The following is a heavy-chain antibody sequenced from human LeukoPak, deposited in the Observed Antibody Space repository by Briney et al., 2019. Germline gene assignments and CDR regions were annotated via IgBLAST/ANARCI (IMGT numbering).Heavy chain of an antibody. CDR2: ISSSGSTI. J-gene: IGHJ4*02. V-gene: IGHV3-48*03. D-gene: IGHD2-2*01. CDR3: ARFIPAGAFDY. Sequence: GGSLRLSCAASGFTFSSYEMNWVRQAPGKGLEWVSYISSSGSTIYYADSVKGRFTISRDNAKNSLYLQMNSLRAEDTAVYYCARFIPAGAFDYWGQGTLVTVSS. CDR1: GFTFSSYE.